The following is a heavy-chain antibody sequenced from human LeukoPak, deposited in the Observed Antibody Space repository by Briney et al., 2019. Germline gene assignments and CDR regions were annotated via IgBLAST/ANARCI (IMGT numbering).Heavy chain of an antibody. J-gene: IGHJ4*02. Sequence: PGGSLRLSCAASGFTFDDYAMHWVRQAPGKGLEWVSGINWNSGSIDYADSVKGRFTISRDNAKNSLYLQMNSLRAEDMALYYCAKGSTYSSTSPLDYWGQGTLVTVSS. CDR3: AKGSTYSSTSPLDY. CDR1: GFTFDDYA. D-gene: IGHD6-13*01. CDR2: INWNSGSI. V-gene: IGHV3-9*03.